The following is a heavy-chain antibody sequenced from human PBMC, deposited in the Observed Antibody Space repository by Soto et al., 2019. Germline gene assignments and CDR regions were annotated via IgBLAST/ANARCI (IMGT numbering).Heavy chain of an antibody. V-gene: IGHV2-5*02. Sequence: GVGWIRQPPGKALEWLALIYWDDDKRYSPSLKSRLTITKDTSKNQVVLTMTNMDPVDTATYYCAHFFFSSRRRHTRLAPGLGIPANRSSDL. D-gene: IGHD3-9*01. J-gene: IGHJ2*01. CDR1: G. CDR3: AHFFFSSRRRHTRLAPGLGIPANRSSDL. CDR2: IYWDDDK.